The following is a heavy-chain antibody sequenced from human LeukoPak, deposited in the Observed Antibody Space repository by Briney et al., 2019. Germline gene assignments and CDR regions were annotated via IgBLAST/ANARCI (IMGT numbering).Heavy chain of an antibody. V-gene: IGHV3-30-3*01. CDR3: ARTPEQLEPPDY. Sequence: GGSLRLSCAASGFTFSSYAMHWVRQAPGKGLEWVAVISYDGSNKYYADSVKGRFTISRDNSKNTLYLQMNSLRAEDTAVYYCARTPEQLEPPDYWGQGTLVTVSS. J-gene: IGHJ4*02. CDR1: GFTFSSYA. D-gene: IGHD6-6*01. CDR2: ISYDGSNK.